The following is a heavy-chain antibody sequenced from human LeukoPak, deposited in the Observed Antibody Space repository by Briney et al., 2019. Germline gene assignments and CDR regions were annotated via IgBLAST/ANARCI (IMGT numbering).Heavy chain of an antibody. V-gene: IGHV3-21*01. CDR3: ASQVGHCRGGSCSGY. D-gene: IGHD2-15*01. CDR2: ISSTSKDK. J-gene: IGHJ4*02. CDR1: GFTFSNYA. Sequence: GGSLRLSCAASGFTFSNYAMNWVRQAPGQGLEWVSSISSTSKDKYYADSVKGRFTISRDNAKKPLYLQMNSLRDEDTAVYYCASQVGHCRGGSCSGYWGQGTLVTVSS.